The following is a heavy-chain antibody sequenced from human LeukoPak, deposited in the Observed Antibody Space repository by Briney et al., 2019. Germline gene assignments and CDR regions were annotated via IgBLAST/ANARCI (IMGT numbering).Heavy chain of an antibody. D-gene: IGHD1-26*01. CDR1: GYTFTSYD. CDR2: MNPNSGNT. V-gene: IGHV1-8*01. Sequence: ASVKVSCKASGYTFTSYDINWVRQATGQGLEWMGWMNPNSGNTGYAQKLQGRVTMTTDTSTSTAYMELRSLRSDDTAVYYCARAREGATDAFDIWGQGTMVTVSS. CDR3: ARAREGATDAFDI. J-gene: IGHJ3*02.